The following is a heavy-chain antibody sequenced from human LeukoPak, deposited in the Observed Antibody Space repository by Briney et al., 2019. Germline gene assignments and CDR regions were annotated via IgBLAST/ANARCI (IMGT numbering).Heavy chain of an antibody. CDR1: GFTFSSYA. Sequence: QSGTSLRLSCAASGFTFSSYAMSWVRQAPGKGLEWVSAMSSSDDGRYYAASVRGRFTISRDTSRSTLYLQMNSLRAEDAAVYYCAKAPVTSCRGAFCYPFDYWGQGTLVTVSS. D-gene: IGHD2-15*01. V-gene: IGHV3-23*01. J-gene: IGHJ4*02. CDR3: AKAPVTSCRGAFCYPFDY. CDR2: MSSSDDGR.